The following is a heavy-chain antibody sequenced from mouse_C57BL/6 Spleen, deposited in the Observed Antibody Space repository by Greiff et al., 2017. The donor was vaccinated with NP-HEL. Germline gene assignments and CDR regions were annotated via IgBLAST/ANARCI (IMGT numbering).Heavy chain of an antibody. CDR1: GYTFTDYE. CDR3: TRSPTMVYYFDY. Sequence: VQGVESGAELVRPGASVTLSCKASGYTFTDYEMHWVKQTPVHGLEWIGAIDPETGGTAYNQKFKGKAILTADKSSSTAYMELRSLTSEDSAVYYCTRSPTMVYYFDYWGQGTTLTVSS. D-gene: IGHD2-9*01. J-gene: IGHJ2*01. CDR2: IDPETGGT. V-gene: IGHV1-15*01.